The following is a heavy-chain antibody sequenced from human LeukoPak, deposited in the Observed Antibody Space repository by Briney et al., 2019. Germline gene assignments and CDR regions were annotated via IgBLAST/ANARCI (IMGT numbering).Heavy chain of an antibody. Sequence: SETLSLICTVSGDSISSYYWSWIRQPPGKGLEWIGYIYYSGSTNYNPSLTSRVTISVDTSKNQFSLKLSSVTAADTAVYYCARVPARRVVTTPTYFDFWGQGTLVTVSS. CDR1: GDSISSYY. CDR3: ARVPARRVVTTPTYFDF. D-gene: IGHD2-21*02. V-gene: IGHV4-59*12. CDR2: IYYSGST. J-gene: IGHJ4*02.